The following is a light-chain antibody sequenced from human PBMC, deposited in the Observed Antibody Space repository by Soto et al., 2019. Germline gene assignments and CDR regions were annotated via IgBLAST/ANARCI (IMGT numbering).Light chain of an antibody. J-gene: IGKJ1*01. CDR2: AAS. CDR1: QSVRSK. CDR3: QQYNSYSRT. Sequence: EIVMTQSPATLSVSPGERATLSCRASQSVRSKLAWYQQKPGQPPRLLIYAASTRATGIPVRFSGSGSGTEFTLTISSLQSEDFAVYYCQQYNSYSRTFGQGTKVEIK. V-gene: IGKV3-15*01.